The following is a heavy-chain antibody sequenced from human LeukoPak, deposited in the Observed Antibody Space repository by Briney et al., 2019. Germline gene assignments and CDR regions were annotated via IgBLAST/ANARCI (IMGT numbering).Heavy chain of an antibody. CDR3: ATYTNWVAGDV. CDR2: IKDDGSET. D-gene: IGHD7-27*01. V-gene: IGHV3-7*01. J-gene: IGHJ6*02. CDR1: GFTFNKSW. Sequence: GGSLRLSCGTSGFTFNKSWMSWVRQAPGKGPESVASIKDDGSETFHADSVRGRFTISRDNARGTLYVQLNTLRAEDTAVYYCATYTNWVAGDVWGQGTTVTVSS.